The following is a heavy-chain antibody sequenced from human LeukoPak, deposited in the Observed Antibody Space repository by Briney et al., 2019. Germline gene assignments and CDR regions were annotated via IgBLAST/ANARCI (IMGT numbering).Heavy chain of an antibody. CDR3: ARDTLDYDFWSGYYTGSYYYYGMDV. CDR2: IIPIFGTA. CDR1: GGTFSSYA. J-gene: IGHJ6*02. D-gene: IGHD3-3*01. Sequence: PVKVSCKASGGTFSSYAISWVRQAPGQGLEWMGGIIPIFGTANHAQKFQGRVTITADESTSTAYMELSSLRSEDTAVYYCARDTLDYDFWSGYYTGSYYYYGMDVWGQGTTVTVSS. V-gene: IGHV1-69*13.